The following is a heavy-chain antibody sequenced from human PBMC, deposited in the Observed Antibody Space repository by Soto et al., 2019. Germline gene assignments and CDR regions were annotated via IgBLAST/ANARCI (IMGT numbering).Heavy chain of an antibody. D-gene: IGHD6-19*01. V-gene: IGHV1-46*01. Sequence: GASVKVSCKASGYTFTSYYMHWVRQAPGQGLEWMGIINPSGGSTSYAQKFQGRVTMTRDTSTSTVYMELSSLRSEDTAVYYCARSLTTIAVAGGGVDYWGQGTLVTVSS. CDR1: GYTFTSYY. CDR3: ARSLTTIAVAGGGVDY. CDR2: INPSGGST. J-gene: IGHJ4*02.